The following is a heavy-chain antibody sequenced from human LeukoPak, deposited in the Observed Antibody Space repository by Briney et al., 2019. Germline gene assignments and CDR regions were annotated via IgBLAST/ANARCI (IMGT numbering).Heavy chain of an antibody. V-gene: IGHV1-18*01. D-gene: IGHD3-22*01. CDR3: ARDLQVDSRASGY. J-gene: IGHJ4*02. CDR2: ISAYNGNT. CDR1: GYTFTSYG. Sequence: GASVKVSCKASGYTFTSYGISWVRQAPGQGLEWMGWISAYNGNTNYAQKLQGRVTMTRDTSTSTVYMELSSLRSEDTAVYYCARDLQVDSRASGYWGQGTLVTVSS.